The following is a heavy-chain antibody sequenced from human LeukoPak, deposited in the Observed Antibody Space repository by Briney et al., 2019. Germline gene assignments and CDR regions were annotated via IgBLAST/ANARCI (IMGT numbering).Heavy chain of an antibody. Sequence: GGSLRLSCAASGFTFSDYYMSWIRQAPGKGLEWVSYISSSGSTIYYADSVKGRFTISRDNAKNSLYLQMNSLRAEDTAVYYCASDASYGAIDYWGQGTLVTVSS. CDR3: ASDASYGAIDY. CDR2: ISSSGSTI. CDR1: GFTFSDYY. D-gene: IGHD4-17*01. V-gene: IGHV3-11*01. J-gene: IGHJ4*02.